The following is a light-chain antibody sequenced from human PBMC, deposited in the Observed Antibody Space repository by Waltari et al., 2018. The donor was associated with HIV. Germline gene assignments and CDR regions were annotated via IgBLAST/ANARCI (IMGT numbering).Light chain of an antibody. CDR1: SSDVGGYNY. J-gene: IGLJ3*02. Sequence: QSALTQPRSVSGSPGQSVTISCTGTSSDVGGYNYVSWYQQNQGKAPKFIIYDVTKRPSGVPDRFSCCKSGNTASLTISGLQAEDEADYYCCSYAGNYPVLFGGGTKLTVL. CDR3: CSYAGNYPVL. V-gene: IGLV2-11*01. CDR2: DVT.